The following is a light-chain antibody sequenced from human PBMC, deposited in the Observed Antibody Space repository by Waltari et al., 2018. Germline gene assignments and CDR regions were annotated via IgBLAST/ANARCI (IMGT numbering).Light chain of an antibody. J-gene: IGLJ3*02. Sequence: QSALTQPASVSGSPGQSITISCTGTSSDFGNYNLFSWYQRHPGKPPKLIIYEATKRPSDISNHFYASKSGNTASLTISGLQAEDEADYFCCSYADSNTWVFGGGTRLTVL. V-gene: IGLV2-23*01. CDR1: SSDFGNYNL. CDR3: CSYADSNTWV. CDR2: EAT.